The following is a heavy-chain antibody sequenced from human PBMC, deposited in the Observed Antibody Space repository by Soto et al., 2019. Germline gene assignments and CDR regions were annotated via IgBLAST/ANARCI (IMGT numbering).Heavy chain of an antibody. J-gene: IGHJ4*02. CDR1: GGSVSSGSYY. Sequence: SETLSLTCTVSGGSVSSGSYYWSWIRQPPGKGLEWIGYIYYSGSTNYNPSLKSRVTISVDTSKNQFSLKLSSVTAADTAAYYCARDRGGGDRRLYYFDYWGQGTLVTVSS. D-gene: IGHD2-21*02. CDR3: ARDRGGGDRRLYYFDY. V-gene: IGHV4-61*01. CDR2: IYYSGST.